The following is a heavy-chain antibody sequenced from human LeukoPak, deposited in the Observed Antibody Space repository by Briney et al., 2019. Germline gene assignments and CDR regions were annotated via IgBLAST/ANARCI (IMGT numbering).Heavy chain of an antibody. V-gene: IGHV3-11*01. CDR3: ARVQYCTNGACRAGYYYGMDV. CDR2: ISSSGSTI. Sequence: GGSLRLSCAASGFTFSDYYMSWIRQAPGKGLEWVSYISSSGSTIYYADSVKGRFTISRDNAKNSLYLQMNSLRAEDTAVYYCARVQYCTNGACRAGYYYGMDVWGQGTTVTVSS. CDR1: GFTFSDYY. J-gene: IGHJ6*02. D-gene: IGHD2-8*01.